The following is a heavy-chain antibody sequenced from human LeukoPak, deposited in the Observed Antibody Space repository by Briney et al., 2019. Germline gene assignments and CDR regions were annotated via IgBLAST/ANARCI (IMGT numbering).Heavy chain of an antibody. Sequence: SETLSLTSAVYGASISGSGYYWRWIRQPPGKGLEWSGNIYYSGSTYYNASLQSRVTISIDTSKNQFSLRLNSVTAADTAMYYCAKSGGYGLIDYWGQGTLVTVSS. D-gene: IGHD1-26*01. V-gene: IGHV4-39*01. CDR3: AKSGGYGLIDY. J-gene: IGHJ4*02. CDR1: GASISGSGYY. CDR2: IYYSGST.